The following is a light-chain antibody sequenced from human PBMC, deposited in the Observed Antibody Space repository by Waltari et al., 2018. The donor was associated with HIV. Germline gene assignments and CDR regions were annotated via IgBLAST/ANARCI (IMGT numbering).Light chain of an antibody. Sequence: EIVLTQSPGTLSLSPGERATLSCRASQSVSSSLAWYQQTPGQAPRLLISGASSRATGIPDSFSGSGSETDFTLTINRLEPEDFAVYYCQQYGGSSTFGGGTKVEI. V-gene: IGKV3-20*01. CDR1: QSVSSS. CDR3: QQYGGSST. J-gene: IGKJ4*01. CDR2: GAS.